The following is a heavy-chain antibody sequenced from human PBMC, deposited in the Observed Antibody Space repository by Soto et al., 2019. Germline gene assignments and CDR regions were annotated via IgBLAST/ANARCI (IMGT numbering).Heavy chain of an antibody. J-gene: IGHJ5*02. D-gene: IGHD6-13*01. CDR1: GFTFSSYA. Sequence: EVQLLESGGGLVQPGGSLRLSCAASGFTFSSYAMSWVRQAPGKGLEWVAAISGSGGSTYYADSVKGRFTISRDNSKNTLYLQMNSMSAEDTAVYYCAKGQYSSSSSPITPWGQGTLVTVSS. V-gene: IGHV3-23*01. CDR2: ISGSGGST. CDR3: AKGQYSSSSSPITP.